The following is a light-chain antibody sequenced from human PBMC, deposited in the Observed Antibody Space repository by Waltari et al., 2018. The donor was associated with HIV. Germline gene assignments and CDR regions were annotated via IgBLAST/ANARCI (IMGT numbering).Light chain of an antibody. V-gene: IGLV2-14*03. Sequence: QSALTQPASVSGAPGQSITISCTGTASDIGDYNYVSWYQQHPGKAPQLVIYDVSNRPSGISTRFSGSKSGTTASLTISGLQAEDEAVYYCSSYTRSTRTTAWLFGGGTRLTVL. CDR3: SSYTRSTRTTAWL. CDR2: DVS. J-gene: IGLJ2*01. CDR1: ASDIGDYNY.